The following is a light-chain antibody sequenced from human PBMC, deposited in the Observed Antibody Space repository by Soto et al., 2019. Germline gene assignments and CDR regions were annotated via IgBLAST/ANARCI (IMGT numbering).Light chain of an antibody. CDR1: QSVSNNY. V-gene: IGKV3D-20*01. J-gene: IGKJ1*01. CDR2: DAS. CDR3: HKHGSSPWT. Sequence: ATLSLSPGDRATLSCGASQSVSNNYLAWYQHKPGLAPRVLIYDASRRAAGIPDRFSGSGSGTDFTLTISRLEPEDFAVYYCHKHGSSPWTFGQEPEVDIK.